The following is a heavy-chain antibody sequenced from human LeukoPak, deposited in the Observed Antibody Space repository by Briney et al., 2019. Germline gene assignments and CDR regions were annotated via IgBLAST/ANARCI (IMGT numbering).Heavy chain of an antibody. Sequence: SETLSLTCIVSDGSISSSSYYWGWIRQPPGKGLEWIGSIYYSGSTYYNPSLKSRVTISVDTSKNQFSLKLSSVTAADTAVYYCARQTWIQLWPRYFDYWGQGTLVTVSS. CDR1: DGSISSSSYY. CDR2: IYYSGST. D-gene: IGHD5-18*01. J-gene: IGHJ4*02. CDR3: ARQTWIQLWPRYFDY. V-gene: IGHV4-39*01.